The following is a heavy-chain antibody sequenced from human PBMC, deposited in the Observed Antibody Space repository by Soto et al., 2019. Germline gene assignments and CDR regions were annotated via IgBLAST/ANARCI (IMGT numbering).Heavy chain of an antibody. Sequence: ASVKVSCKASGYTFTDYYMHWVRQAPGQGLEWMGWINPNSGGTNYAQKFQGWVTMTRDTSISTAYMELRGEDTAVYYCARHNGVYYYAFDYWGQGTLVTVSS. CDR2: INPNSGGT. J-gene: IGHJ4*02. V-gene: IGHV1-2*04. D-gene: IGHD3-22*01. CDR1: GYTFTDYY. CDR3: ARHNGVYYYAFDY.